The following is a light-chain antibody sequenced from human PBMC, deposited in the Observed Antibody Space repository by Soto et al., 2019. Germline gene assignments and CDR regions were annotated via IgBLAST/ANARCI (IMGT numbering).Light chain of an antibody. CDR2: DVS. J-gene: IGKJ1*01. CDR3: QQYEVYPWT. Sequence: DIQMPQSPSTLSASVGDRVTITCRASQNIERWLAWYQQKPGKAPKLLLYDVSSLERGVPSRFSASGSGTEFTLTISSLQPDDSATYYCQQYEVYPWTFGRGTKVDIK. V-gene: IGKV1-5*01. CDR1: QNIERW.